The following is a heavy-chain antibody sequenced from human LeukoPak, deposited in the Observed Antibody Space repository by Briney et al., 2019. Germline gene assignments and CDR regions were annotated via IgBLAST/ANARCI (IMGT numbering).Heavy chain of an antibody. D-gene: IGHD4-17*01. CDR2: IYYSGST. Sequence: SETLSLTCTVSGGSISSSSYYWGWIHQPPGKGLEWIGSIYYSGSTYYNPSLKSRVTISVDTSKNQFSLKLSSVTAADTAVYYCAREFYGDYGGRSASSDYWGQGTLVTVSS. CDR1: GGSISSSSYY. CDR3: AREFYGDYGGRSASSDY. V-gene: IGHV4-39*02. J-gene: IGHJ4*02.